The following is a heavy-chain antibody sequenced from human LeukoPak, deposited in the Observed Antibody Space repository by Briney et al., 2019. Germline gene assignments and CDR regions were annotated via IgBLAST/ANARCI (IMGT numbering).Heavy chain of an antibody. CDR2: IYSGGST. CDR1: EFSVGSNY. Sequence: GGSLRLSCAASEFSVGSNYMTWVRQAPGKGLEWVSFIYSGGSTYYADSVKGRFTISRDNSKNTLYLQMNSLRAVDTAVYYCARRAGGLARNNWFDPWGQGTLVTVSS. D-gene: IGHD3-16*01. J-gene: IGHJ5*02. CDR3: ARRAGGLARNNWFDP. V-gene: IGHV3-66*01.